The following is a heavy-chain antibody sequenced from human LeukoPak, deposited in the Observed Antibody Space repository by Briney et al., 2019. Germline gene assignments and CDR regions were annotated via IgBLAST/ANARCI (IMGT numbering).Heavy chain of an antibody. CDR3: ARDWRAIVVVPAAPFFDY. CDR1: GFTFSSYS. V-gene: IGHV3-21*01. CDR2: ISSSSSYI. D-gene: IGHD2-2*01. Sequence: GGSLRLSCAASGFTFSSYSMNWVRQAPGKGLEWVSAISSSSSYIYYADSVKGRFTISRDNPNNSLYLQMNSLTAEDTPVYYCARDWRAIVVVPAAPFFDYWGQGTLVTVSS. J-gene: IGHJ4*02.